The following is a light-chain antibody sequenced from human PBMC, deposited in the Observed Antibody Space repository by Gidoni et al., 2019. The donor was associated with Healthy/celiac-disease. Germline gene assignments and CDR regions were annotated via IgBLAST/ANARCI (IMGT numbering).Light chain of an antibody. CDR1: QSVSSSY. V-gene: IGKV3-20*01. Sequence: ESVLTPSPGTLSLSPGERATLSCRASQSVSSSYLAWYQQKPGQAPRLLIYGASSRATGLPDRFRGSGSGTDFTLTISRLDPEDFAVYYCQQYGSSPWTFGQGTKVEIK. J-gene: IGKJ1*01. CDR3: QQYGSSPWT. CDR2: GAS.